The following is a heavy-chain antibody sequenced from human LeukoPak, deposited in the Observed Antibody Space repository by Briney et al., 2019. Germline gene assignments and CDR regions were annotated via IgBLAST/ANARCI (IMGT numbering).Heavy chain of an antibody. J-gene: IGHJ5*02. CDR2: ISGSGGST. V-gene: IGHV3-23*01. CDR3: AKDILDYGDYGWFDP. D-gene: IGHD4-17*01. CDR1: GFTFSSYA. Sequence: GGSLRLSCAASGFTFSSYAMSWVRQAPGKGLEWVSAISGSGGSTYYADSVKGRFTISRDNSENTLYLQMNSLRAEDTAVYYCAKDILDYGDYGWFDPWGQGTLVTVSS.